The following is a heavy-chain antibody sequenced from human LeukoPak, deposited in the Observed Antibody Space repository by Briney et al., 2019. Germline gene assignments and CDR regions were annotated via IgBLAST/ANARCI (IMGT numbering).Heavy chain of an antibody. CDR3: ARSTAGLDY. V-gene: IGHV3-7*01. CDR2: IKQDGSEK. D-gene: IGHD1-1*01. Sequence: GGSLRLSCAASGFTFSSYWMSWVRQAPGKGLEWVANIKQDGSEKYYVDSMRGRFTISRDNAKNSLYLQMSSLRAEDTAVYYCARSTAGLDYWGQGTLVTVSS. CDR1: GFTFSSYW. J-gene: IGHJ4*02.